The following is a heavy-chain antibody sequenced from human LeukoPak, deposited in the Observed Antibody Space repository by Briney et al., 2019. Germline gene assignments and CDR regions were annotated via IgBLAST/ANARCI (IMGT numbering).Heavy chain of an antibody. V-gene: IGHV3-23*01. CDR2: MSGSGGNI. CDR3: AKGGISLVRGSFDY. D-gene: IGHD3-10*01. J-gene: IGHJ4*02. Sequence: PGGSLRLSCAVSGFTISSYAMSWVRQAPGKGLEWVSAMSGSGGNIYYADSVKGRFTISRDNSKNTLYLQMNSLRAEDTAVYYCAKGGISLVRGSFDYWGQGTLVTVSS. CDR1: GFTISSYA.